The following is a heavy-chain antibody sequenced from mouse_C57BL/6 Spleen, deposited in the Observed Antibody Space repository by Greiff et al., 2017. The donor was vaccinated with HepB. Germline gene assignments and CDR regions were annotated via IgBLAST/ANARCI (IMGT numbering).Heavy chain of an antibody. V-gene: IGHV1-42*01. CDR3: ARVLRYAMDY. Sequence: VQLQQSGPELVKPGASVKISCKASGYSFTGYYMNWVKQSPEKSLEWIGEINPSTGGTTYNQKFKAKATLTVDKSSSTAYMQLKSLTSEDSAVYYCARVLRYAMDYGGQGTSVTVSS. J-gene: IGHJ4*01. CDR2: INPSTGGT. CDR1: GYSFTGYY. D-gene: IGHD1-1*01.